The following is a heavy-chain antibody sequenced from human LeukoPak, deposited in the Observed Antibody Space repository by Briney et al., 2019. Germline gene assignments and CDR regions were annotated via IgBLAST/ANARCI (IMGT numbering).Heavy chain of an antibody. V-gene: IGHV4-34*01. Sequence: SETLSPTCAVYGGSFSGYYWSWIRQPPGKGLEWIGEINHSGSTNYNPSLKSRVTISVDTSKNQFSLKLSSVTAADTAVYYRARVPLYYYDSSGYSFDAFDIWGQGTMVTVSS. D-gene: IGHD3-22*01. CDR2: INHSGST. CDR3: ARVPLYYYDSSGYSFDAFDI. CDR1: GGSFSGYY. J-gene: IGHJ3*02.